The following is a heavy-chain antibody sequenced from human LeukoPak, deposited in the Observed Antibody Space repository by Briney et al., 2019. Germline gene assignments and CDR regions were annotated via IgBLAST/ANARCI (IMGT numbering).Heavy chain of an antibody. D-gene: IGHD2-21*01. CDR3: AKDSRVIVGSFDY. J-gene: IGHJ4*02. CDR2: ISWNSGSI. V-gene: IGHV3-9*01. CDR1: GFTFDDYA. Sequence: PGGSLRLSCAASGFTFDDYAMHWVRQAPGKGLEWVSGISWNSGSIGYADSVKGRFTISRDNAKNPLYLQMNSLRAEDTASYYCAKDSRVIVGSFDYWGQGTLVTVSS.